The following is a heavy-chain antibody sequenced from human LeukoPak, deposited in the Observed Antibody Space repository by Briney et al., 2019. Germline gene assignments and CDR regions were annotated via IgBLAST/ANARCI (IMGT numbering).Heavy chain of an antibody. V-gene: IGHV4-34*01. Sequence: PSETLSLTCAVYGVSFSGYYWSWIRQPPGKGLEWIGEINHSGSTNYNPSLKSRVTISVDTSKNQFSLKLSSVTAADTAVYYCAISNDAFDIWGQGTMVTVS. CDR3: AISNDAFDI. J-gene: IGHJ3*02. CDR2: INHSGST. CDR1: GVSFSGYY.